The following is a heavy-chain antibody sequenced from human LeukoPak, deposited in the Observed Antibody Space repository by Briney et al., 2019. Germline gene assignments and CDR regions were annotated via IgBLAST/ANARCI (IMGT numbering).Heavy chain of an antibody. CDR1: GYTLTELS. J-gene: IGHJ3*02. Sequence: GSSVTVSCKVSGYTLTELSMHGVGQAAGKGLEWMGGFDPEDGETIYAQKFQGRVTMTADTSTDTAYIELSSLSSEDTAVYYCTTDMVPAARNSYAFDIWGQGTMVTVSS. V-gene: IGHV1-24*01. CDR3: TTDMVPAARNSYAFDI. D-gene: IGHD2-2*01. CDR2: FDPEDGET.